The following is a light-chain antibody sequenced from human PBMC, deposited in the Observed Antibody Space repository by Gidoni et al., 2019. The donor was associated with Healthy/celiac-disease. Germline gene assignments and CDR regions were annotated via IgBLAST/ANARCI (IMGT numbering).Light chain of an antibody. CDR3: QVWHSSSDQYV. V-gene: IGLV3-21*02. CDR2: DDS. J-gene: IGLJ1*01. Sequence: SYLVTQPPSVSVAPGQTARLTCGGDNIGSESVHWYQQKPGQAPVLVVYDDSDRPSGIPERFSGSNSGHTATLTISRVEAGDEADYFCQVWHSSSDQYVFGTGTEVTVL. CDR1: NIGSES.